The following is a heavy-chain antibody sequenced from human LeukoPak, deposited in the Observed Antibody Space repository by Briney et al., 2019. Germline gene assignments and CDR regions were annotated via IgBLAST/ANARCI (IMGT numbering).Heavy chain of an antibody. CDR2: IYYSGST. CDR3: ARAPYGSGDYYFDY. D-gene: IGHD3-10*01. J-gene: IGHJ4*02. Sequence: SETLSLTCTVFGGSISSGGYYWSWIRQHPGKGLEWIGYIYYSGSTYYNPSLKSRVTISVDTSKNQFSLKLSSVTAADTAVYYCARAPYGSGDYYFDYWGQGTLVTVSS. CDR1: GGSISSGGYY. V-gene: IGHV4-31*03.